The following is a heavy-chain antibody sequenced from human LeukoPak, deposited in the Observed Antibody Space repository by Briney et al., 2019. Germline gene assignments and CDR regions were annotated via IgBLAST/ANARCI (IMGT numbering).Heavy chain of an antibody. CDR2: ISSSTSYI. Sequence: GGSLRLSCAASGFTFSTYSMNWVRQAPGKGLEWVSSISSSTSYIYYADSVKGRFTISRDNAKNSLYLQMNSLRAEDTAVYFCAKVLKYYYNGMDVWGQGTTVTVSS. V-gene: IGHV3-21*04. CDR3: AKVLKYYYNGMDV. D-gene: IGHD2/OR15-2a*01. J-gene: IGHJ6*02. CDR1: GFTFSTYS.